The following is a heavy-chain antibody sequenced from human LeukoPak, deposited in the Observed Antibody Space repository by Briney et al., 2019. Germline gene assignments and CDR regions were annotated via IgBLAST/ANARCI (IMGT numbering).Heavy chain of an antibody. Sequence: SSETLSLTCTVSGGSISSSSYYWGWIRQPPGKGLEWIGSIYYSGSTYYNPSLKSRVTISVDTSKNQFSLKLSSVTAADTAVYYCARVAAAGTLAFDYWGQGTLVTVSS. V-gene: IGHV4-39*07. CDR2: IYYSGST. CDR1: GGSISSSSYY. CDR3: ARVAAAGTLAFDY. D-gene: IGHD6-13*01. J-gene: IGHJ4*02.